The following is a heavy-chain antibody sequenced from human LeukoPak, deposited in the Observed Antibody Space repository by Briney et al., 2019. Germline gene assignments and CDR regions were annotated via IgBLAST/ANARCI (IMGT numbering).Heavy chain of an antibody. V-gene: IGHV1-2*02. D-gene: IGHD4-17*01. Sequence: GASVKLSCKASGYTFTGYYMHWVRQAPGQGLEWMGWINPNSGGTNYAQKFQGRVTMTRDTSISTAYMELSRLRSDDTAVYYCARAFYGNYYYYYMDVWGKGTTVTISS. CDR2: INPNSGGT. J-gene: IGHJ6*03. CDR3: ARAFYGNYYYYYMDV. CDR1: GYTFTGYY.